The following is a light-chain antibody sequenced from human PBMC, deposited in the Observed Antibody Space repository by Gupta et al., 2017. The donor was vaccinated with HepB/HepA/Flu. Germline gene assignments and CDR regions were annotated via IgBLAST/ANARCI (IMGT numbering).Light chain of an antibody. CDR1: SSDVGSNNL. J-gene: IGLJ3*02. CDR2: EVN. CDR3: CSFGYWNWV. Sequence: QSALTQPASVSGSPGQSITISCTGTSSDVGSNNLVSWFQQHPGKAPKLMIYEVNKRPSGVSNRFSGSKSGNTASLTISGLQAEDEAEYYCCSFGYWNWVFGGGTKVTVL. V-gene: IGLV2-23*02.